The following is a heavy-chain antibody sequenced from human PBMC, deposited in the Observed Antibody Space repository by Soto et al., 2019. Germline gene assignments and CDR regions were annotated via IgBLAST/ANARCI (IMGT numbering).Heavy chain of an antibody. D-gene: IGHD3-3*01. V-gene: IGHV4-34*01. CDR1: GGSFSGYY. J-gene: IGHJ5*02. CDR3: ARGDYDFWSGYYTDNWFDP. CDR2: INHSGST. Sequence: SETLSLTCAVYGGSFSGYYWSWIRQPPGKGLEWIGEINHSGSTNYNPSLKSRVTISVDTSKNQFSLKLGSVTAADTAVYYCARGDYDFWSGYYTDNWFDPWGQGTLVTVSS.